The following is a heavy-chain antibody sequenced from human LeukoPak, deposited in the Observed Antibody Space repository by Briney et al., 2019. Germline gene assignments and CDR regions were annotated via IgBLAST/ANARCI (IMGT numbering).Heavy chain of an antibody. V-gene: IGHV3-20*04. CDR1: RFTFDDYG. CDR2: FNWNGGST. J-gene: IGHJ6*03. CDR3: ARDGFYCSGGSCHGYYMDG. Sequence: GGSLRLSCAASRFTFDDYGMSCGRQAPGKGLEWVCGFNWNGGSTGYADSVKCRFTISRDNTKNSLYLQMNSLRAEDTALYYGARDGFYCSGGSCHGYYMDGWGKGTTVTVSS. D-gene: IGHD2-15*01.